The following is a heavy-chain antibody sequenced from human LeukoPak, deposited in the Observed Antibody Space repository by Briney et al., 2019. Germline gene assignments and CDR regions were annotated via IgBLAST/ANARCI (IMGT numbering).Heavy chain of an antibody. D-gene: IGHD3-9*01. Sequence: PGRSLRLSCAASGFTFSSYGMHWVRQAPGKGLEWVAVIWYDGSNKYYADSVKGRFTISRDNSKNTLYLQMNSLRAEDTAVYYCARGGDILTGYYIAHDAFDIWGQGTMVTVSS. CDR3: ARGGDILTGYYIAHDAFDI. V-gene: IGHV3-33*01. J-gene: IGHJ3*02. CDR1: GFTFSSYG. CDR2: IWYDGSNK.